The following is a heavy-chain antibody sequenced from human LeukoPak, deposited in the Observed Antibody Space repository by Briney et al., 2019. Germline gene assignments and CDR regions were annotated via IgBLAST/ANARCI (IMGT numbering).Heavy chain of an antibody. Sequence: ASVKVSCKASGYTFTSYGISWVRQAPGQGLEWIGWISAYNGNTNYAQKLQGRVTMTTDTSTSTAYMELRSLRSDDTAVYYCARTTIFGVVIRGAFDIWSQGTMVTVSS. CDR1: GYTFTSYG. CDR2: ISAYNGNT. CDR3: ARTTIFGVVIRGAFDI. J-gene: IGHJ3*02. V-gene: IGHV1-18*01. D-gene: IGHD3-3*01.